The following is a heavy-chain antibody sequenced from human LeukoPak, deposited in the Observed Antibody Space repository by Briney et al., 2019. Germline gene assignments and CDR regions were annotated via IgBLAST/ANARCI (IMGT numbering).Heavy chain of an antibody. Sequence: GGSLRLSCAASGFTFSSYGMSWVRRAPGKGLEWVSAISATGGTTYYADSVKGRFTISRDNSKNTLYLQMNSLRAEDTAIYYCAKNGDRGAYCSGGSCYPYYYYYIDVWGKGTTVTIS. CDR3: AKNGDRGAYCSGGSCYPYYYYYIDV. CDR2: ISATGGTT. V-gene: IGHV3-23*01. CDR1: GFTFSSYG. D-gene: IGHD2-15*01. J-gene: IGHJ6*03.